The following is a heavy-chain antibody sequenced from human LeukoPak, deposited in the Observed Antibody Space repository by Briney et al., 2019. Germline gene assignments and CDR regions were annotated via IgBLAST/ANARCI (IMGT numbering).Heavy chain of an antibody. J-gene: IGHJ4*02. D-gene: IGHD5-12*01. CDR2: MNPNSGGT. V-gene: IGHV1-2*02. CDR3: ARAIVATFATDY. Sequence: ASVKVSCKASGYTFTSYYMHWVRQAPGQGLEWMGWMNPNSGGTNYAQKFQGRVTMTRDTSISTAYMELSRLRSDDTAVYYCARAIVATFATDYWGQGTLVTVSS. CDR1: GYTFTSYY.